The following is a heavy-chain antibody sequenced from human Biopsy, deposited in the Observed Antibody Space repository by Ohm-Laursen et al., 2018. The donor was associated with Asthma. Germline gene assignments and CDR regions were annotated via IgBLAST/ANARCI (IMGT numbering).Heavy chain of an antibody. V-gene: IGHV1-69*13. CDR3: ARKAGSCISRTCYSLDF. D-gene: IGHD2-2*01. J-gene: IGHJ4*02. Sequence: SVKVSCKSLGGTFNTYVIGWVRQAPGQGLEWMGWINSVFGTTSYPQKFQDRVTITADDSTSTVYMELSSLRSEDTAVYYCARKAGSCISRTCYSLDFWGQGTLVTVSS. CDR1: GGTFNTYV. CDR2: INSVFGTT.